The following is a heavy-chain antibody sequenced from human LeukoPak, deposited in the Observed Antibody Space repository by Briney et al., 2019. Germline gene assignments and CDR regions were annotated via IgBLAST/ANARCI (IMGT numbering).Heavy chain of an antibody. CDR2: IYTSGST. V-gene: IGHV4-61*02. Sequence: SETLSLTCTVPGGSISSGSYYWSWIRQPAGKGLEWIGRIYTSGSTNYNPSLKSRVTMSVDTSKNQFSLKLSSVTAADTAVYYCARDNNPLDYWGQGTLVTVSS. CDR1: GGSISSGSYY. CDR3: ARDNNPLDY. J-gene: IGHJ4*02.